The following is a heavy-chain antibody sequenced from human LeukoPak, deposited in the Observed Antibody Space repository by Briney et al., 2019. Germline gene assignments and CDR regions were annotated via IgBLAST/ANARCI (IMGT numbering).Heavy chain of an antibody. V-gene: IGHV3-23*01. J-gene: IGHJ3*02. CDR3: AKNGAVIKAFDI. CDR2: SSGSGGST. Sequence: GGSLRLSCAASGFTFSSYAMSWVRQAPGKGLEWVSASSGSGGSTYYADSVKGRFTISRDNSKNTLYLQMNSLRAEDTAVYYCAKNGAVIKAFDIWGQGTMVTVSS. D-gene: IGHD3-3*01. CDR1: GFTFSSYA.